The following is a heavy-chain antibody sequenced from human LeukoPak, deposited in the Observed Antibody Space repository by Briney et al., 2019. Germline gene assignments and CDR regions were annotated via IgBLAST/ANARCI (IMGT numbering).Heavy chain of an antibody. CDR1: GGSISSYY. V-gene: IGHV4-59*01. CDR2: IYYSGST. CDR3: ARDCGGDCGAFDY. J-gene: IGHJ4*02. D-gene: IGHD2-21*02. Sequence: SETLSLTCTVSGGSISSYYWSWIRQPPGKGLEWIGYIYYSGSTNYNPSLKSRVTISVGTSKNQFSLKLSSVTAADTAVYYCARDCGGDCGAFDYWGQGTLVTVSS.